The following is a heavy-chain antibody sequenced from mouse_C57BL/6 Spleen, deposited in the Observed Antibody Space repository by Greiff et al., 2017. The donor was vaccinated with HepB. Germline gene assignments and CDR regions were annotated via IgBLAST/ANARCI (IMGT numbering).Heavy chain of an antibody. J-gene: IGHJ4*01. D-gene: IGHD2-4*01. CDR2: IYPGDGDT. V-gene: IGHV1-80*01. CDR3: ARGLPLYYAMDY. Sequence: VKLMESGAELVKPGASVKISCKASGYAFSSYWMNWVKQRPGKGLEWIGQIYPGDGDTNYNGKFKGKATLTADKSSSTAYMQLSSLTSEDSAVYFCARGLPLYYAMDYWGQGTSVTVSS. CDR1: GYAFSSYW.